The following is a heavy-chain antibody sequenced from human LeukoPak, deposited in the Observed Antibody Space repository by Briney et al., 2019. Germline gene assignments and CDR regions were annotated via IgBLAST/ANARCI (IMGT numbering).Heavy chain of an antibody. CDR1: GGSISSGSYY. J-gene: IGHJ4*02. CDR2: IYTSGST. Sequence: SETLSLTCTVSGGSISSGSYYWSWIRQPAGKGLEWIGRIYTSGSTNYNPSLKSRVTISVDTARNPFSLKLSSVTAADTAVYYCARDVYASETYYVGHWGQGILVTVSS. CDR3: ARDVYASETYYVGH. D-gene: IGHD3-10*01. V-gene: IGHV4-61*02.